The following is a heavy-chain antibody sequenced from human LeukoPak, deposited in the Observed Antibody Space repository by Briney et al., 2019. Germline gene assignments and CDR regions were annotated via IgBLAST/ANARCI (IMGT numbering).Heavy chain of an antibody. CDR2: INPNSGGT. Sequence: ASVKVSCKASGYTFTGYYMHWVRQAPGQGLEWMGWINPNSGGTNYAQKFQGGVTMTRDTSISTAYMELSRLRSDDTAVYYCAGVPSPVVVVAATHYYFDYWGQGTLVTVSS. V-gene: IGHV1-2*02. CDR1: GYTFTGYY. D-gene: IGHD2-15*01. J-gene: IGHJ4*02. CDR3: AGVPSPVVVVAATHYYFDY.